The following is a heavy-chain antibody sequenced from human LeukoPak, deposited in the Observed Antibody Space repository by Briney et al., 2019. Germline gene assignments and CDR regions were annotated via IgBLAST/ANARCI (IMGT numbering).Heavy chain of an antibody. D-gene: IGHD4-17*01. J-gene: IGHJ4*02. CDR3: AKLHDYGDYYFDY. CDR2: ISGSGGST. CDR1: GLTLSSYA. V-gene: IGHV3-23*01. Sequence: GGSLRRYCAASGLTLSSYAMSWVRQAPGKRLEWVSAISGSGGSTYYADSVKGRFTISRDNSKNTLYLQMNSLRAEDTAVYYCAKLHDYGDYYFDYWGQGTLVTVSS.